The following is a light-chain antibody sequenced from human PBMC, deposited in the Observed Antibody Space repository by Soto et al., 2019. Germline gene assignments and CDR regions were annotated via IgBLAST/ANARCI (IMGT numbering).Light chain of an antibody. CDR3: QQYNNWPPWT. CDR2: GAF. J-gene: IGKJ1*01. CDR1: QSVSSD. Sequence: ETVLTQSPGTLSLSPGERATLSCRASQSVSSDYLAWYQQKPGQAPRLLIYGAFKRATGIPDRFSGSGSGTEFTLTISSLQSEDFAVYYCQQYNNWPPWTFGQGTKVDIK. V-gene: IGKV3D-15*01.